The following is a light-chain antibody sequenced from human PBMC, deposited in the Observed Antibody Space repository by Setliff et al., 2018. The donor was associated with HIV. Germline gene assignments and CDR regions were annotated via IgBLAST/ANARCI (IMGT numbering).Light chain of an antibody. J-gene: IGLJ1*01. CDR3: AAWDDSLNGLNYV. Sequence: QSVLTQQPSASGTPGQRVTISCSGSSSNIGSNTVNWYQQLPGTAPKLLIYRNNQRPSGVPDRFSGSKSGTSASLAISGLQAEDEADYYCAAWDDSLNGLNYVFATGTKVTVL. V-gene: IGLV1-44*01. CDR2: RNN. CDR1: SSNIGSNT.